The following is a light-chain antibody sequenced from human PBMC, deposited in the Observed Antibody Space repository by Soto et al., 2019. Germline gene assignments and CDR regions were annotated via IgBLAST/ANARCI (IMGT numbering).Light chain of an antibody. CDR1: RGISSY. V-gene: IGKV1-8*01. J-gene: IGKJ1*01. CDR3: QQYYGYPPT. Sequence: AIRMTQSPSSFSASTGDRVTITCRASRGISSYLAWYQQKPGQAPKLLIYAASTLQSGVPSRFSGSGSGTDFTLTISCLQSEDFAVYYCQQYYGYPPTFGQGTTVDIK. CDR2: AAS.